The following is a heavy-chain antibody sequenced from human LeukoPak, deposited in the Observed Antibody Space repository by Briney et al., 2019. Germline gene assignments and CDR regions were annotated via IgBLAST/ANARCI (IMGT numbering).Heavy chain of an antibody. D-gene: IGHD1/OR15-1a*01. CDR2: IYYSGSA. CDR1: GGSNSSGDYY. Sequence: SETLSLTCSVSGGSNSSGDYYWSWIRQPPGKGLEWIGYIYYSGSAYYNPSLKSRLIISVDTSKNQFSLNLRSMTAADTAIYYCATPNNKLIGEGYPFDIWGQGAMVTVSS. V-gene: IGHV4-30-4*01. CDR3: ATPNNKLIGEGYPFDI. J-gene: IGHJ3*02.